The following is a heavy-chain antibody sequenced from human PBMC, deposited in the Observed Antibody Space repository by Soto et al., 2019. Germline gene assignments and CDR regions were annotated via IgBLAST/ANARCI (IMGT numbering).Heavy chain of an antibody. CDR1: RYTFTGYY. CDR3: ARSRVRFGADHSYGMDV. D-gene: IGHD3-10*01. J-gene: IGHJ6*02. Sequence: ASVKVSCKASRYTFTGYYMHWVRQAPGQGLEWMGWINPNSGGKNYAQKFQSRVTMNRDTSISTANMELSRLRSHDTAVYYCARSRVRFGADHSYGMDVWGQGTTVTVSS. CDR2: INPNSGGK. V-gene: IGHV1-2*02.